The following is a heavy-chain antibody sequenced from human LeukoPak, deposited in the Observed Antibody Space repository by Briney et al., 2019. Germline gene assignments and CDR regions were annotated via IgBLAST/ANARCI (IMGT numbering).Heavy chain of an antibody. CDR3: ARGPCAYYYDSSVADGMDV. CDR1: GRSISSSY. J-gene: IGHJ6*02. Sequence: PSETLSLTCTVYGRSISSSYGRWVRQPPGKGLGWIGYIYYSGSTNYNPSLASRVTISVDTSKNHFSMKLSSLTAADTDVYYCARGPCAYYYDSSVADGMDVWGQGTTVTVSS. D-gene: IGHD3-22*01. V-gene: IGHV4-59*01. CDR2: IYYSGST.